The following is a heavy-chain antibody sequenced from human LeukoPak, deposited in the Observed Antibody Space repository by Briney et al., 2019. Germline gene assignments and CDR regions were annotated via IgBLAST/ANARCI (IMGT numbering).Heavy chain of an antibody. CDR1: GGSISSYY. CDR2: IYYSGST. CDR3: ASGGIAGWYFDL. D-gene: IGHD1-14*01. Sequence: SETLSLTCTVSGGSISSYYWSWIRQPPGKGLEWIGYIYYSGSTNYNPSLKSRVTISVDTSKNHFSLKLSSVTAADTAVYYCASGGIAGWYFDLWGRGTLVTVSS. J-gene: IGHJ2*01. V-gene: IGHV4-59*12.